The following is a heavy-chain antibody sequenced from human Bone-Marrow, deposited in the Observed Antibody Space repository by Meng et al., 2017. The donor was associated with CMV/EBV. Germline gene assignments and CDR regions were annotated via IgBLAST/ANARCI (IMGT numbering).Heavy chain of an antibody. V-gene: IGHV4-39*07. Sequence: SETLSLTCTVSGGSISSSSYYWGWIRQPPGKGLEWIGSIYYSGSTYYNPSPKSRVTISVDTSKNQFSLKLSSVTAADTAVYYCARVRYYYDSSGYYDYYYYYGMDVWGQGTTVTVSS. D-gene: IGHD3-22*01. CDR2: IYYSGST. CDR3: ARVRYYYDSSGYYDYYYYYGMDV. J-gene: IGHJ6*01. CDR1: GGSISSSSYY.